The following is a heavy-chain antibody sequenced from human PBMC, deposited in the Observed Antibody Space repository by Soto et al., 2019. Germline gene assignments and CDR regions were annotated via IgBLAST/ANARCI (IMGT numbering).Heavy chain of an antibody. J-gene: IGHJ3*02. CDR3: ATNYGDYEGVGAFDI. Sequence: SETLSLTCTVSGGSISSYYWSWIRQPPGKGLEWIGYIYYSGSTNYNPSLKSRVTISVDTSKNQFSLKLSSVTAADTAVYYCATNYGDYEGVGAFDIWGQGTMVTVSS. CDR1: GGSISSYY. CDR2: IYYSGST. V-gene: IGHV4-59*08. D-gene: IGHD4-17*01.